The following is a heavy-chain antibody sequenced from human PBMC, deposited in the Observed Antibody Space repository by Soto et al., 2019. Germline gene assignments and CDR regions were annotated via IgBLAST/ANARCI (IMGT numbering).Heavy chain of an antibody. J-gene: IGHJ4*02. CDR3: ATLTAPTDY. D-gene: IGHD2-21*02. CDR2: IRSSGSTK. V-gene: IGHV3-11*01. CDR1: GFTFSDYY. Sequence: PGGSLRLSCAASGFTFSDYYMSWIRQAPGKGLEWVSYIRSSGSTKYYADSVKGRFTISRDNSKNTLYLQMNSLRAEDTAVYYCATLTAPTDYWGQGSLVTVSS.